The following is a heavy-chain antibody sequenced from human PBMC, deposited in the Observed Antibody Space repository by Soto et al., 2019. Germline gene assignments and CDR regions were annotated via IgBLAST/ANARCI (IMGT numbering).Heavy chain of an antibody. D-gene: IGHD3-10*01. CDR3: GHVGGSTIHYKGYF. Sequence: ASGSYSLIWARQGPGKGLEWVASVSGASSDINYAESVRGRFTVFRDNSRNSLYLQMNSLRADDTAVYYCGHVGGSTIHYKGYF. V-gene: IGHV3-23*01. J-gene: IGHJ2*01. CDR2: VSGASSDI. CDR1: ASGSYS.